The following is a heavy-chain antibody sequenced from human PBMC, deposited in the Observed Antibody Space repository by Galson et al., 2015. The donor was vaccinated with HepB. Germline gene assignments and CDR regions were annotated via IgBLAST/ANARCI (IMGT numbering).Heavy chain of an antibody. CDR1: GDSVSSNSAA. V-gene: IGHV6-1*01. D-gene: IGHD3-22*01. CDR2: TYYRSKWYN. Sequence: CAISGDSVSSNSAAWNWIRQSPSRGLEWLGRTYYRSKWYNDYAVSMKSRITINPDTSKNQFSLQLNSVTPEDTAVYYCARGSYYDSSGVDYWGQGTLVTVSS. J-gene: IGHJ4*02. CDR3: ARGSYYDSSGVDY.